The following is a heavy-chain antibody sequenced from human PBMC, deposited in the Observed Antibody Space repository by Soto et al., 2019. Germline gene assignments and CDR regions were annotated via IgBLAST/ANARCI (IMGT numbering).Heavy chain of an antibody. CDR3: ARDLGGIYYDSSGTFDY. J-gene: IGHJ4*02. CDR2: MYTSGST. Sequence: SETLSLTCTVSGGSISSYYWSWIRQPAGKGLEWIGRMYTSGSTNYNPSLKSRVTMSVDTSKNQFSLKLSSVTAADTAVYYCARDLGGIYYDSSGTFDYWGQGTLVTVSS. CDR1: GGSISSYY. D-gene: IGHD3-22*01. V-gene: IGHV4-4*07.